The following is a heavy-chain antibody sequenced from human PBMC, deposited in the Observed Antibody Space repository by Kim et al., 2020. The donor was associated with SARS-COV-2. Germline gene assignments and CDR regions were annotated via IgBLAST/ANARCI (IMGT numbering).Heavy chain of an antibody. V-gene: IGHV1-18*04. CDR3: ASIVAASYLDY. Sequence: ASVKVSCKTSGYTFTSYGISWVRQATGQGLEWLGWISAYNGNTNYAQKPQGRVTMTTDTSTSTAYMELRSLRSDDKAVYYCASIVAASYLDYWGQGTLVTVSS. CDR2: ISAYNGNT. J-gene: IGHJ4*02. D-gene: IGHD6-13*01. CDR1: GYTFTSYG.